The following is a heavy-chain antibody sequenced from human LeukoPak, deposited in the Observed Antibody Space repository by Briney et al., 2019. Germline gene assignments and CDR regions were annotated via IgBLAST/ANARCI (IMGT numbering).Heavy chain of an antibody. J-gene: IGHJ6*02. CDR3: ATWGSSSSPLPTMDV. D-gene: IGHD6-13*01. CDR1: GYTFTNYY. V-gene: IGHV1-46*01. CDR2: ISPSDGGT. Sequence: GASVTVSCKASGYTFTNYYVHWVRQAPGQGLEWIGIISPSDGGTTYAQKFQGRVAMTRDTSTSTVYMELSSLRYEDTAVYYCATWGSSSSPLPTMDVWGQGTSVTVSS.